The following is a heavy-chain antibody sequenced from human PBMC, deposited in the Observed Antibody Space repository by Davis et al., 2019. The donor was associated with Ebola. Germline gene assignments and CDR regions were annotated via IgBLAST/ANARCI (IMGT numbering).Heavy chain of an antibody. CDR3: AKDLFWWSASDV. CDR1: GSNYDIAW. V-gene: IGHV3-53*01. Sequence: PGGSLRLSCVVSGSNYDIAWVSWVRQAPGKGLEWVSGIGSDGGTHYAGSVRGRFTISRDDSKNTLFLQMNSLRGEDTAVYYCAKDLFWWSASDVWGQGTTVVVS. CDR2: IGSDGGT. D-gene: IGHD2-8*02. J-gene: IGHJ6*02.